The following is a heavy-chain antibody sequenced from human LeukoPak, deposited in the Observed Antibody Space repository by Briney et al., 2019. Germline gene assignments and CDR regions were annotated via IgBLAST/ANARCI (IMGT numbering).Heavy chain of an antibody. CDR3: ASGIAAAGTGVDY. Sequence: SETLSLTCAVYGGSFSGYYWSWIRQPPGKGLEWIGEIYHSGSTNYNPSLKSRVTISVDKSKNQFSLKLSSVTAADTAVYYCASGIAAAGTGVDYWGQGTLVTVSS. J-gene: IGHJ4*02. CDR2: IYHSGST. V-gene: IGHV4-34*01. CDR1: GGSFSGYY. D-gene: IGHD6-13*01.